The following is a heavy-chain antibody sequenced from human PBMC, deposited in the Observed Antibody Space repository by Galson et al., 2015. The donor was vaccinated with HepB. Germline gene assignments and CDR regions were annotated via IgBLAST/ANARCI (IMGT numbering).Heavy chain of an antibody. J-gene: IGHJ3*02. V-gene: IGHV3-15*01. D-gene: IGHD6-19*01. CDR2: IKSKTDGGTT. Sequence: SLRLSCAASGFTFSNAWMSWVRQAPGKGLEWVGRIKSKTDGGTTDYAAPVKGRFTISRDDSKNTLYLQMNSLKTEDTAVYYCTTSNSGWPKINDAFDIWGQGTMVTVSS. CDR1: GFTFSNAW. CDR3: TTSNSGWPKINDAFDI.